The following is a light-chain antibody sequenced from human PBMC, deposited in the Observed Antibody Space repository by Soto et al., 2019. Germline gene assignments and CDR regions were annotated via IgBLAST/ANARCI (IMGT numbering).Light chain of an antibody. Sequence: EVVLTQSPGTLSLSPGERATLSCRASESVSSTYFAWYQQKPGQAPRLLIYATSSRATGIPGRFSGSGSGTDFTLTISRLEPEDFAVYYCQQYGRTPYTFGRGTRLEIK. CDR2: ATS. CDR1: ESVSSTY. J-gene: IGKJ2*01. CDR3: QQYGRTPYT. V-gene: IGKV3-20*01.